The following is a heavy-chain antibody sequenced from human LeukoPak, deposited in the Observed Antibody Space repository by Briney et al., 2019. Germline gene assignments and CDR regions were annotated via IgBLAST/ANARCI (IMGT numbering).Heavy chain of an antibody. CDR3: AKSSSGWTSFDY. CDR2: ISGIGGST. J-gene: IGHJ4*02. Sequence: GGSLRLSCAASGFTFSSYAMSWVRQAPGKVLEWVSGISGIGGSTYYADSVKGRFTISRDNSKNTAYLQMNSLRAEDTAVYYCAKSSSGWTSFDYWGQGTLVTVSS. V-gene: IGHV3-23*01. CDR1: GFTFSSYA. D-gene: IGHD6-19*01.